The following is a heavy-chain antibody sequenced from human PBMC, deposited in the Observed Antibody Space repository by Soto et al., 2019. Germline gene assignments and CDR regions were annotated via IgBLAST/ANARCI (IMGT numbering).Heavy chain of an antibody. V-gene: IGHV3-72*01. D-gene: IGHD3-22*01. CDR3: VSATFFSDSSGYTRCLDY. CDR1: GFTLSDHY. Sequence: GGSLRLSCAVSGFTLSDHYIDWVRQAPGKGLEWVGRSRDKPQGYSTTYAASVKGRFTTSRDESKNSAYLQMNSLKTEDTAVYYCVSATFFSDSSGYTRCLDYWGQGTLVTVSS. CDR2: SRDKPQGYST. J-gene: IGHJ4*02.